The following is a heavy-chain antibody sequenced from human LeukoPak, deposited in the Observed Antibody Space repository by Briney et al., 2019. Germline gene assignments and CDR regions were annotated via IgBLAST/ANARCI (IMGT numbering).Heavy chain of an antibody. Sequence: SETLSLTCTVSGGSISSYYWSWVRQPPGKGLEWIGEIYHSGSTNYNPSLKSRVTISVDKSKNQFSLKLSSVTAADTAVYYCARVGEGDPWGQGTLVTVSS. J-gene: IGHJ5*02. CDR2: IYHSGST. CDR1: GGSISSYY. V-gene: IGHV4-4*02. CDR3: ARVGEGDP.